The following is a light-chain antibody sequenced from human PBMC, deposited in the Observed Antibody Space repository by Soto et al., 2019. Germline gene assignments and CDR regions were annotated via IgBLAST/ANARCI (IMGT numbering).Light chain of an antibody. Sequence: DIQMTQSPSSLSASVGDRITITCRASQSISSYLNWYQQKPGKAPKLLIYAASSLQSGVPSRFSGSGSGTGFTLTISSLQPEDFATYYCQQSYSTPVGQGTKVDIK. CDR2: AAS. V-gene: IGKV1-39*01. J-gene: IGKJ1*01. CDR3: QQSYSTP. CDR1: QSISSY.